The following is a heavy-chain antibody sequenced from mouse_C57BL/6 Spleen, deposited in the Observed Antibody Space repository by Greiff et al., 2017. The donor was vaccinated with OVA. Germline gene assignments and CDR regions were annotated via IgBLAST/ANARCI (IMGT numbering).Heavy chain of an antibody. J-gene: IGHJ3*01. CDR3: ARGRGYDYDGAWFAY. CDR2: INPNNGGT. Sequence: EVQLQQSGPELVKPGASVKISCKASGYTFTDYYMNWVKQSHGKSLEWIGDINPNNGGTSYNQKFKGKATLTVDKSSSTAYMELRSLTSEDSAVYYCARGRGYDYDGAWFAYWGQGTLVTVSA. D-gene: IGHD2-4*01. CDR1: GYTFTDYY. V-gene: IGHV1-26*01.